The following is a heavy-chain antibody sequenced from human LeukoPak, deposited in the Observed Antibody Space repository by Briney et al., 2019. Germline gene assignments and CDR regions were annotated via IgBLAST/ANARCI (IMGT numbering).Heavy chain of an antibody. Sequence: PSETLSLTCAVYGGSFSGYYWNWIRQPPGKGLEWIGEINHSGIKYNPSLKSRVTISVDTSKNQFSLKLSSVTAADTAVYYCARDGGYCSGGSCYSSLRYFDYWGQGTLVTVSS. CDR2: INHSGI. CDR3: ARDGGYCSGGSCYSSLRYFDY. V-gene: IGHV4-34*01. J-gene: IGHJ4*02. CDR1: GGSFSGYY. D-gene: IGHD2-15*01.